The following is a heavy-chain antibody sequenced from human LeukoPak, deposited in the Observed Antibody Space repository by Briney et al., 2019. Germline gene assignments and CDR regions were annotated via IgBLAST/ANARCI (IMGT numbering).Heavy chain of an antibody. J-gene: IGHJ3*02. V-gene: IGHV5-51*01. CDR2: IYPGDSDT. CDR3: AGTSSIAVEGAFDI. Sequence: GESLKISCKGSGYSFTNYWIGWVRQMPGRGLEWMWIIYPGDSDTRYSPSFQGQVTISADKSISTAYLQWSSLKASDTAMYYCAGTSSIAVEGAFDIWGQGTMLTASS. CDR1: GYSFTNYW. D-gene: IGHD6-19*01.